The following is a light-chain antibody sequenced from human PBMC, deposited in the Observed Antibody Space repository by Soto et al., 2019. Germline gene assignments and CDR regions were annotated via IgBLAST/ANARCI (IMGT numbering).Light chain of an antibody. Sequence: IVLTQSPGTLSLSPWERATLSRRACQSVSSSYLAWYQQKPGQAPRLVIYGASSRATGIPDRFSGSGSGTDFTLTIRRLESEDFAVYYCPQYGSSPLTFGGGTKVDIK. CDR3: PQYGSSPLT. CDR1: QSVSSSY. J-gene: IGKJ4*01. V-gene: IGKV3-20*01. CDR2: GAS.